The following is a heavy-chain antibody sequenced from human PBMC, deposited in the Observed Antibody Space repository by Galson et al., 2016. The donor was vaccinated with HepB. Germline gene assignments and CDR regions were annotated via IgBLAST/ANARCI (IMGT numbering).Heavy chain of an antibody. CDR2: VYFSGRT. CDR3: ARSGGSAGMH. V-gene: IGHV4-59*08. D-gene: IGHD3-16*01. CDR1: GGSINNYY. J-gene: IGHJ1*01. Sequence: TLSLTCTISGGSINNYYWTWIRQPPGRGLEWIGHVYFSGRTDYNPSLKSRVTISLDSSKNHFSLRLTSVTAGDTAVYYCARSGGSAGMHWGQGTLVTVSS.